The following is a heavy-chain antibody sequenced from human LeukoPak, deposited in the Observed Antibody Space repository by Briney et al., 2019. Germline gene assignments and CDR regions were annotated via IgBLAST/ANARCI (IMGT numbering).Heavy chain of an antibody. Sequence: GGSLRLSCAASGFTFSDYYMSWVRQAPGKGLEWVSGINWNGGSTGYADSVKGRFTISRDNAKNSLYLQMNSLRAEDTAVYYCAELGITMIGGVWGKGTTVTISS. V-gene: IGHV3-20*04. CDR2: INWNGGST. J-gene: IGHJ6*04. CDR3: AELGITMIGGV. CDR1: GFTFSDYY. D-gene: IGHD3-10*02.